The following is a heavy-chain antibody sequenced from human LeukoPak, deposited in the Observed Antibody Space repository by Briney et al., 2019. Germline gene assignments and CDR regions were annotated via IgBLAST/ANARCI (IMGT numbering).Heavy chain of an antibody. J-gene: IGHJ4*02. D-gene: IGHD4-17*01. Sequence: PGRSLRLSCAASGFTFSSYAMHWVRQAPGKGLEWVAVISYDGSNKYYADSVKGRFTISRDNSKNTLYLQMNSLRAEDMAVYYCARDDGDYGIYWGQGTLVTVSS. CDR2: ISYDGSNK. V-gene: IGHV3-30*04. CDR3: ARDDGDYGIY. CDR1: GFTFSSYA.